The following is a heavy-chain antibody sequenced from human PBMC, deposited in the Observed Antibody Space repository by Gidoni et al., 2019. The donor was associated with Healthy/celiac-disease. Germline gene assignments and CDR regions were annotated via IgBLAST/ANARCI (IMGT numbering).Heavy chain of an antibody. CDR3: ARVWIQLWYFDY. Sequence: QLQLQESGPVLVKPSATLSLTCTVSGGSISSSSYYWGWIRQPPGKGLEWIGSIYYSGSTYYNPSLKSRVTISVDTSKNQFSLKLSSVTAADTAVYYCARVWIQLWYFDYWGQGTLVTVSS. D-gene: IGHD5-18*01. CDR2: IYYSGST. CDR1: GGSISSSSYY. J-gene: IGHJ4*02. V-gene: IGHV4-39*07.